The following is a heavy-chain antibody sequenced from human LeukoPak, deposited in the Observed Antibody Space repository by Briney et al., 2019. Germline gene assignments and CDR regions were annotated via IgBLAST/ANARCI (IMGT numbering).Heavy chain of an antibody. Sequence: GGSLRLSCAASGFTFSSYWMSWVRQAPGKGLEWVANIKQDGSEKYYVDSVKGRFTISRDSAENSLYLQMNSLRAEDTAVYYSARPRRAVAGTSIPSNRGPKLYYLYASGKETAVTVSS. CDR1: GFTFSSYW. CDR3: ARPRRAVAGTSIPSNRGPKLYYLYA. CDR2: IKQDGSEK. J-gene: IGHJ6*03. V-gene: IGHV3-7*01. D-gene: IGHD6-19*01.